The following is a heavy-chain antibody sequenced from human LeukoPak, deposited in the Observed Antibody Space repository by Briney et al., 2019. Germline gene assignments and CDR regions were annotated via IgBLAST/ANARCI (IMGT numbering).Heavy chain of an antibody. Sequence: GGSLRLSCVASGFTFSSYSMNWVRQAPGKGLEWVSYISSSSSTIYYADFVKGRFTISRDNSKNTLYLQMNSLRAEDTAVYYCAKDIELTPFDYWGQGTLVTVSS. CDR3: AKDIELTPFDY. CDR1: GFTFSSYS. J-gene: IGHJ4*02. CDR2: ISSSSSTI. V-gene: IGHV3-48*01. D-gene: IGHD1-26*01.